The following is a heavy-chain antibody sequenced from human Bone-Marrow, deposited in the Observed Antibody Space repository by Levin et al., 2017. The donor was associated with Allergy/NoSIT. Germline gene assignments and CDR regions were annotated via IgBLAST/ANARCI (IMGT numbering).Heavy chain of an antibody. D-gene: IGHD2-15*01. V-gene: IGHV4-59*08. CDR3: ARHGGPLHFFDS. CDR1: GDSISNFY. CDR2: IHHTGSP. J-gene: IGHJ4*02. Sequence: SETLSLTCTVSGDSISNFYWSWIRRPPGQRLEWIGYIHHTGSPTYNPSLKSPSRVSISIDTSTNQLFLRLNSVIAADAAVYYCARHGGPLHFFDSWGQGALVTVSS.